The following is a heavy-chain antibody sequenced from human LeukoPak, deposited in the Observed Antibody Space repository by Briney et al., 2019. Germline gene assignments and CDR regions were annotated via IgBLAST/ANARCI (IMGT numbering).Heavy chain of an antibody. Sequence: GGSLRLSCAASGFTFRRYGMSWVRQAPGKGLEWVSSIKWNGGSTGYADSVKGRFTISRDNAKNSLYLQMNSLRAEDTALYYCAKGTQRGNSGWGYFIDYWGQGTLVTVSS. D-gene: IGHD3-10*01. V-gene: IGHV3-20*04. CDR2: IKWNGGST. J-gene: IGHJ4*02. CDR3: AKGTQRGNSGWGYFIDY. CDR1: GFTFRRYG.